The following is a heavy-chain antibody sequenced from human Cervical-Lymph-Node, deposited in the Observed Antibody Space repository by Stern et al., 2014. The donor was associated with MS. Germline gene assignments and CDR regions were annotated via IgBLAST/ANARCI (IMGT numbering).Heavy chain of an antibody. V-gene: IGHV1-8*01. CDR3: ARGHCSSDNCFDYYGLDV. Sequence: QVQLVESGAEVKKPGASVRVSCKASGYTFSSYNINWVRQAPGLGLEWMGWMNPKSGNTGSGQNFHGIVTLTTTTSTKTVYMELSSLRPEDTAVYYCARGHCSSDNCFDYYGLDVWGQGTAVTVSS. CDR2: MNPKSGNT. D-gene: IGHD2-2*01. J-gene: IGHJ6*02. CDR1: GYTFSSYN.